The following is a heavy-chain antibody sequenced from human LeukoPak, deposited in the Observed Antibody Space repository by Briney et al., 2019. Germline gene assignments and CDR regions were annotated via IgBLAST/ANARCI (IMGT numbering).Heavy chain of an antibody. J-gene: IGHJ4*02. Sequence: PSETLSLTCAVYGGSFSDYYWSWIRQPPGKGLEWIGEINHSGSTNYNPSLKSRVTISVDTSKNQFSLKLSSVTAADTAVYYCARYGIDCSNGVCYCFDYWGQGTLVTVSS. CDR1: GGSFSDYY. CDR2: INHSGST. D-gene: IGHD2-8*01. CDR3: ARYGIDCSNGVCYCFDY. V-gene: IGHV4-34*01.